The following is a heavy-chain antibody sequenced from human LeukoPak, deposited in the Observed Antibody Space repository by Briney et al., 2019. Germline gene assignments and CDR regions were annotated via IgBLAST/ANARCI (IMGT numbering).Heavy chain of an antibody. D-gene: IGHD2-2*01. CDR3: AKRGLGYCSSTSCPGPFDI. Sequence: GGSLRLSCAASGFTFSSYAMSWVRQAPGKGLEWVAFIQYDGSNKYYADSVKGRFTISRDNSKNTLYLQMNSLRAEDTAVYYCAKRGLGYCSSTSCPGPFDIWGQGTMVTVSS. J-gene: IGHJ3*02. V-gene: IGHV3-30*02. CDR1: GFTFSSYA. CDR2: IQYDGSNK.